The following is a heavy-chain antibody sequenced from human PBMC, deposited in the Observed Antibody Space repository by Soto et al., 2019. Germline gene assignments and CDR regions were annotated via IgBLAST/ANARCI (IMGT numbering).Heavy chain of an antibody. V-gene: IGHV3-30*18. D-gene: IGHD3-10*01. CDR3: AKDIALVRGVIIDMDV. Sequence: PGGSLRLSCTGSGYTFSNYGMHWVRQAPGKGLEWLAIISYDGDKTYYADSVKGRFTISRDNSKNKLYLQMNSLRPDDTAVYYCAKDIALVRGVIIDMDVWGQGTTVTAP. CDR1: GYTFSNYG. CDR2: ISYDGDKT. J-gene: IGHJ6*02.